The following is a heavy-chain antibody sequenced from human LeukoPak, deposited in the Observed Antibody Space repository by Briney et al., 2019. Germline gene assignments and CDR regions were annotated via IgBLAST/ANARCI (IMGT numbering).Heavy chain of an antibody. CDR2: IYYSGST. V-gene: IGHV4-59*01. Sequence: KPSETLSLTCAVSGGSTSSYYGSWIRQPPGKGLEWIGYIYYSGSTNYNPSLKSRVTISVDTSKNQFSLKLSSVTAADTAGYYCARSHTYQPHCFDYWGQGTLVTVS. D-gene: IGHD3-16*01. J-gene: IGHJ4*02. CDR1: GGSTSSYY. CDR3: ARSHTYQPHCFDY.